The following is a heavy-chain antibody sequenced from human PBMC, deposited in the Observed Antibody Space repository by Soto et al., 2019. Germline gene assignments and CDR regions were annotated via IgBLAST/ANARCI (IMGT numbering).Heavy chain of an antibody. CDR3: ASEGFGLAPSTLSSDYYYYSMDV. J-gene: IGHJ6*02. Sequence: QVQLVQSGAEVKKPGSSVKVSCKASGDTFSTYTITWVRQAPGQGLEWMGGIIPSFGTANYAQKFKGRVTIQGNDSTSADYIKLRSLRSEDTVVYYGASEGFGLAPSTLSSDYYYYSMDVWGQGTTVTVSS. V-gene: IGHV1-69*12. D-gene: IGHD3-3*01. CDR2: IIPSFGTA. CDR1: GDTFSTYT.